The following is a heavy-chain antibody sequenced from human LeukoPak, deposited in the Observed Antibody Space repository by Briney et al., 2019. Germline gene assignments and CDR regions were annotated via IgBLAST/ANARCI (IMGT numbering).Heavy chain of an antibody. CDR2: ISYDGSNK. CDR1: GFTFSSYA. Sequence: GGSLRLSCAASGFTFSSYAMHWVRQAPGKGLEWVAVISYDGSNKYYADFVKGRFTISRDNSKNTLYLQMNSLRAEDTAVYYCAGDWLSQFDYWGQGTLVTVSS. CDR3: AGDWLSQFDY. V-gene: IGHV3-30*04. D-gene: IGHD3-9*01. J-gene: IGHJ4*02.